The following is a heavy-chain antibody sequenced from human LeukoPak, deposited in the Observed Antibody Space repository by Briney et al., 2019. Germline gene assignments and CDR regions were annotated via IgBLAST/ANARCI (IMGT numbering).Heavy chain of an antibody. CDR2: ISAYNGNT. J-gene: IGHJ6*02. Sequence: GASVKVSCKAFGYTFTSYVITWVRQAPGQGLEWMGWISAYNGNTDYADNFQGRVIVTTDTSTSTAYMELRSLRSDDTAVYYCARDSSSVPPSGMDVWGQGTTVAVSS. CDR3: ARDSSSVPPSGMDV. V-gene: IGHV1-18*01. D-gene: IGHD3-22*01. CDR1: GYTFTSYV.